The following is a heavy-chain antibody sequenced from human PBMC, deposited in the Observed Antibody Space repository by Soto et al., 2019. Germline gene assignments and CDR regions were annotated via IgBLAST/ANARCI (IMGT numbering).Heavy chain of an antibody. J-gene: IGHJ4*02. CDR2: IRYDGSNK. CDR3: PRGFSSSSGLYY. V-gene: IGHV3-33*01. CDR1: GFTFSSYG. D-gene: IGHD6-6*01. Sequence: QVQLVESGGGVVQPGRSLRLSCAASGFTFSSYGMHWVRQAPGKGLEWVAVIRYDGSNKHYADSVKGRFTISRDNSKNTLYLQMNSLRAEDTAVYFCPRGFSSSSGLYYWGQGTLVTVSS.